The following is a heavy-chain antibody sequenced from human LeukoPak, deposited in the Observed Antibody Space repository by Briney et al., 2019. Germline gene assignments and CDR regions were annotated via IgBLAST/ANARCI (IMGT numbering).Heavy chain of an antibody. CDR1: GLNVTSNY. CDR3: ARELLGEGPDAFDV. J-gene: IGHJ3*01. Sequence: GGSLRLSCAASGLNVTSNYMSWVRQAPGKGLEWVSVIYNDDKTYYADSVKGRLTISRDNSKNILYLQMKSLRAEDTAVFYCARELLGEGPDAFDVWGQGTIVTVSS. CDR2: IYNDDKT. V-gene: IGHV3-66*01. D-gene: IGHD3-16*01.